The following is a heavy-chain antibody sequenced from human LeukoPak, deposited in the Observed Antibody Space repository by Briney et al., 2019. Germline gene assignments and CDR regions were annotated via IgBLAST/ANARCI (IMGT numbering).Heavy chain of an antibody. D-gene: IGHD2-15*01. CDR1: GFTFNTYA. V-gene: IGHV3-23*01. J-gene: IGHJ4*02. CDR2: MSGSGGRT. Sequence: GGSLRLSCAASGFTFNTYAMSWVRQAPGKGLEWVSAMSGSGGRTYYADSVKGRFTISRENSKNTLYLQMNSLRAADTAVYYCAKWGCSGGSCYPFDYWGQGTLVTVSS. CDR3: AKWGCSGGSCYPFDY.